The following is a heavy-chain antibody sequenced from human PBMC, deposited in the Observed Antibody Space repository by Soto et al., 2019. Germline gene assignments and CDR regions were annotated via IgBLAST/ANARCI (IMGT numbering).Heavy chain of an antibody. CDR1: GYTFTDFA. D-gene: IGHD3-16*01. V-gene: IGHV1-3*01. Sequence: QAQLVKSGAEAKQPGASGRVSCKPSGYTFTDFALHWVRQAPGQGLEWMGWSNVGNGNTGYSRKFQGRVTNDRDMSATTVYIEVTSLTAEATAIYYCAREGDHYAPFDLWGQVTLVTVSS. CDR3: AREGDHYAPFDL. J-gene: IGHJ4*02. CDR2: SNVGNGNT.